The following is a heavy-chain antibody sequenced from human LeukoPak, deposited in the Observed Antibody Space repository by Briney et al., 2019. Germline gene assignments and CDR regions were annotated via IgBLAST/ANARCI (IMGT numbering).Heavy chain of an antibody. CDR1: GLIVSSTY. J-gene: IGHJ5*02. V-gene: IGHV3-53*01. CDR2: IYSGGST. Sequence: GGSLRLSCAASGLIVSSTYMTWVRQVPGKGLEWVSIIYSGGSTYYADSVKGRFTISRDDAKNSLFLQMNNLSAEDTGIYYCARDWRTSSLPLSSSSFYFDLWGQGTLVTVSS. CDR3: ARDWRTSSLPLSSSSFYFDL. D-gene: IGHD6-6*01.